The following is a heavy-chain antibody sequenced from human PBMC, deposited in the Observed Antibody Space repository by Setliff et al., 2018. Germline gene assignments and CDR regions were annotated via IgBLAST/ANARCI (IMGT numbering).Heavy chain of an antibody. CDR2: ISAYNGNT. Sequence: ASVKVSCKASGYTFTSYGISWVRQAPGQGLEWMGWISAYNGNTNYAQKLQGRVTMTTDTSTSTAYMELRSLRSDDTAVYYCARVGAAQQQLASEENWFDPWGQGTLVTVSS. CDR3: ARVGAAQQQLASEENWFDP. J-gene: IGHJ5*02. V-gene: IGHV1-18*01. CDR1: GYTFTSYG. D-gene: IGHD6-13*01.